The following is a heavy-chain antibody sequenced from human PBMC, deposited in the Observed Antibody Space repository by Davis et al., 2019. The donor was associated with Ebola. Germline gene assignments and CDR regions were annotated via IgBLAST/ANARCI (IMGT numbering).Heavy chain of an antibody. CDR2: IHYLGNT. CDR1: GGSINNYF. CDR3: ARGRLLEWPPTFYGLDV. V-gene: IGHV4-59*01. J-gene: IGHJ6*04. D-gene: IGHD3-3*01. Sequence: LETLSLTCTVSGGSINNYFWSWIRQPPGKGLEWIGNIHYLGNTNYNPSLQSRVIISIDTANKKISLKLSSVTAADTAVYYCARGRLLEWPPTFYGLDVWGKGTTVTVSS.